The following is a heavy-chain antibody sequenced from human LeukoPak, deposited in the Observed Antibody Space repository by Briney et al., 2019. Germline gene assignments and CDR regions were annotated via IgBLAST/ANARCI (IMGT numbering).Heavy chain of an antibody. CDR3: TTAGIPVAGPYFDY. CDR1: GFTFSNAW. V-gene: IGHV3-15*01. CDR2: IKSKTDGGTT. J-gene: IGHJ4*02. Sequence: GGSLRLSCAASGFTFSNAWMSWVRQAPGKGLEWVGRIKSKTDGGTTDYAAPVKGRFTISRDDSKNTLYLQMNSLKTEDTAVYYCTTAGIPVAGPYFDYWGQGTLVTVSS. D-gene: IGHD6-19*01.